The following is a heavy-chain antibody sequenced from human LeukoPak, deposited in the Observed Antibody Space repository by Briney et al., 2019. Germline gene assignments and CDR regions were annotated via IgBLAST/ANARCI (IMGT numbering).Heavy chain of an antibody. CDR2: ISSSSSYI. V-gene: IGHV3-21*01. J-gene: IGHJ4*02. D-gene: IGHD6-13*01. CDR3: ARDGKSSSWYDY. CDR1: GFTFSSYS. Sequence: GGSLRLSCAASGFTFSSYSMNWVRQAPGKGLEWVSSISSSSSYIYYADSVEGRFTISRDNAKNSLYLQMNSLRAEDTAVYYCARDGKSSSWYDYWGQGTLVTVSS.